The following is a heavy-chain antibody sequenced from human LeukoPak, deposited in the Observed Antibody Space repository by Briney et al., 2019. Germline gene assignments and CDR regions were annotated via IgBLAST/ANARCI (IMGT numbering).Heavy chain of an antibody. V-gene: IGHV3-30*02. CDR2: IRYDGSNK. CDR1: GFTFSIYG. D-gene: IGHD6-19*01. Sequence: GGSLRLSCAASGFTFSIYGMHWVRQAPGKGLEWVAFIRYDGSNKYYADSVKGRFTISRDNSKNTLYLQMNSLRAEDTAVYYCAKDSKSGWFNYYYYYMDVWGKGTTVTISS. J-gene: IGHJ6*03. CDR3: AKDSKSGWFNYYYYYMDV.